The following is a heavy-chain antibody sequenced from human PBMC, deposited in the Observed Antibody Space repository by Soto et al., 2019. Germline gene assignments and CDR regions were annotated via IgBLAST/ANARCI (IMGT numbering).Heavy chain of an antibody. CDR1: GGSISSSSYY. D-gene: IGHD3-10*01. CDR3: ARQPAMVRGVISAFDM. CDR2: IYYSGST. V-gene: IGHV4-39*01. J-gene: IGHJ3*02. Sequence: SETLSLTCTVSGGSISSSSYYWGWIRQPPEKGLEWIGSIYYSGSTYYNPSLKSRVTISVDTSKNQFSLKLSSVTAADTAVYYCARQPAMVRGVISAFDMWGQGTMVT.